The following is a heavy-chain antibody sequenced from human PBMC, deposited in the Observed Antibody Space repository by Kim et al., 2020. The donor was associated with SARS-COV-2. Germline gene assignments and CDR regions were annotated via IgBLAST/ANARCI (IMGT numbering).Heavy chain of an antibody. CDR1: GFTFSSYG. V-gene: IGHV3-33*05. Sequence: GGSLRLSCAASGFTFSSYGMHWVRQAPGKGLEWVAVISYDGSNKYYADSVKGRFTISRDNSKNTLYLQMNSLRAEDTAVYYCARDRIAVAGTEVIPWFDP. D-gene: IGHD6-19*01. CDR2: ISYDGSNK. CDR3: ARDRIAVAGTEVIPWFDP. J-gene: IGHJ5*02.